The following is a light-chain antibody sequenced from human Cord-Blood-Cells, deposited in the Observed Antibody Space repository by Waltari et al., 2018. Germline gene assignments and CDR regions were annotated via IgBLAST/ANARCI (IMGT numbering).Light chain of an antibody. Sequence: QAVLTQPSSLSASPGASASLTCTLRSGINVGTYRIYWYQQKPGSPPQYLLGYKSDSDKHQGSAVPSRFSGSKAASANAAIFPSSGHQSEDGADYCCMNWHSGAWVFGGGTKLTVL. J-gene: IGLJ3*02. CDR1: SGINVGTYR. CDR3: MNWHSGAWV. CDR2: YKSDSDK. V-gene: IGLV5-45*02.